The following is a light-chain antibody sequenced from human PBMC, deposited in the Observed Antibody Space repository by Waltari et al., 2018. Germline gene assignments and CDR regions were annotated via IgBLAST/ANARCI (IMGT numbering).Light chain of an antibody. CDR3: QQYHSTPLT. Sequence: DIVMTQSPDLLSVSLGERATINCKSSQSVLYSSNNKNYLAWYQQKPGQPPKLLMYWASTRESGVPDRFSRSGSGTDFTLTISSLQAEDVAVYFCQQYHSTPLTFGGGTKVEI. J-gene: IGKJ4*01. CDR2: WAS. CDR1: QSVLYSSNNKNY. V-gene: IGKV4-1*01.